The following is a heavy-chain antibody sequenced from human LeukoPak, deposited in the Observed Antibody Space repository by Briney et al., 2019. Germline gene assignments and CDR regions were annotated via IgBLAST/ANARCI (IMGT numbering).Heavy chain of an antibody. V-gene: IGHV1-2*02. CDR2: INPNSGGT. Sequence: ASVKVSCKASGYTFTGYYMHWVRQAPGQGLEWMGWINPNSGGTNYAQKFQGRVTMTRDTSISTAYMELSRLRSDDTAVYYCARISLEWSPVGYWGQGTLVTVSS. D-gene: IGHD3-3*01. CDR1: GYTFTGYY. CDR3: ARISLEWSPVGY. J-gene: IGHJ4*02.